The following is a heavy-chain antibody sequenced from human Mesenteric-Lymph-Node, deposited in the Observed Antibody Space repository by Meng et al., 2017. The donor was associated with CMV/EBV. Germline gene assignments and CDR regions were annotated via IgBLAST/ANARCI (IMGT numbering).Heavy chain of an antibody. CDR2: IIPIFGTA. CDR1: GGTFSSYA. Sequence: SVKVSCKASGGTFSSYAISWVRQAPGQGLEWMGGIIPIFGTANYVQKFQGRVTITTDESTSTAYMELSSLRSEDTAVYYCAREGYSYGYESSYYYYYGMDVWGQGTTVTVSS. D-gene: IGHD5-18*01. V-gene: IGHV1-69*05. CDR3: AREGYSYGYESSYYYYYGMDV. J-gene: IGHJ6*02.